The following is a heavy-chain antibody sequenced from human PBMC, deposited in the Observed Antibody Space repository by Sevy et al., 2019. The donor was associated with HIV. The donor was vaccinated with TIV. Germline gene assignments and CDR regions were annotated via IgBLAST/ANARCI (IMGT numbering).Heavy chain of an antibody. Sequence: ASVKVSCKDSGGTFRSYGISWVRQAPGQGLEWMGGIIPMLGTVNYAQMFQGRVTITADESTSTGYVELSSLRSGDTAVYYCARDSSGYSSSLDYWGQGTLVTVSS. CDR1: GGTFRSYG. CDR3: ARDSSGYSSSLDY. J-gene: IGHJ4*02. V-gene: IGHV1-69*13. D-gene: IGHD3-22*01. CDR2: IIPMLGTV.